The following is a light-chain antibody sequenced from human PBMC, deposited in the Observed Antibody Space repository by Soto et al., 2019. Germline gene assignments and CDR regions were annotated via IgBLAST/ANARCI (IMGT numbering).Light chain of an antibody. CDR3: CSYAGTLSYV. CDR2: DVS. CDR1: RSDVGGYNF. V-gene: IGLV2-11*01. J-gene: IGLJ1*01. Sequence: QSALTQPRSVSGSPGQSVTISCTGTRSDVGGYNFVSWYQQHPGKALKFIIYDVSQRPSGVPDRFSGSKSGNTASLTISGLQAEDEADYYCCSYAGTLSYVFGTGTKLTVL.